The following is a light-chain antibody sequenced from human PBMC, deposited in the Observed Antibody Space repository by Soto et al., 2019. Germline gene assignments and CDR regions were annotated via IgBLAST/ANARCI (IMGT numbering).Light chain of an antibody. J-gene: IGKJ2*01. CDR3: QQYGSSPYT. V-gene: IGKV3-20*01. CDR2: GAS. Sequence: ENVLTQSPGTLYLSPGERATLSCRASQSVSSSFLAWFQQKPGQAPRLIIYGASTRGSGIPDRFSGSGSGTDFTLTISRLEPEDFAVYYCQQYGSSPYTFGQGTKLEI. CDR1: QSVSSSF.